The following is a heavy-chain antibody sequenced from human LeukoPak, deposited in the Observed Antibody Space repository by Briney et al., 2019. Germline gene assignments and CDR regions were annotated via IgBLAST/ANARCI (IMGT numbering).Heavy chain of an antibody. CDR3: ARVDAGYGGNSPDFDY. CDR2: INPSGGST. V-gene: IGHV1-46*01. Sequence: ASVKVSCKASGYTFTSYYMHWVRQAPGQGLEWMGIINPSGGSTSYAQKFQGRVTMTRDMSTSTVYMGLSSLRSEDTAVYYCARVDAGYGGNSPDFDYWGQGTLVTVSS. D-gene: IGHD4-23*01. J-gene: IGHJ4*02. CDR1: GYTFTSYY.